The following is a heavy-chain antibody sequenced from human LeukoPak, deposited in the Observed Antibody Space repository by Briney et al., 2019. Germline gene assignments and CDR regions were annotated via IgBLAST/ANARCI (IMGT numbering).Heavy chain of an antibody. V-gene: IGHV3-23*01. J-gene: IGHJ4*02. CDR2: ISGSGGST. CDR3: AKASHRLMVYDLDY. Sequence: LSLTCAVYGGAFSDYYWSWIRQPPGKGLEWVSAISGSGGSTYYADSVKGRFTISRDNSKNTLYLQMNSLRAEDTAVYYCAKASHRLMVYDLDYWGQGTLVTVSS. CDR1: GGAFSDYY. D-gene: IGHD2-8*01.